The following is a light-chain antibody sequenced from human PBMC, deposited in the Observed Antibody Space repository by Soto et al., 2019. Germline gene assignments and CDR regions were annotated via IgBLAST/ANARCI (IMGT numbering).Light chain of an antibody. J-gene: IGKJ4*01. V-gene: IGKV3D-20*02. CDR3: LQRSNWPPLLS. CDR1: QSVNSNY. CDR2: GAS. Sequence: EIVLTQSPGTLSLSPGERATLSCRASQSVNSNYFAWYQQRPGQAPRLLIFGASSRPTGIPDRFSGGGSGTVFTLTISSLEPEDFAFYYCLQRSNWPPLLSFGGGTKVEIK.